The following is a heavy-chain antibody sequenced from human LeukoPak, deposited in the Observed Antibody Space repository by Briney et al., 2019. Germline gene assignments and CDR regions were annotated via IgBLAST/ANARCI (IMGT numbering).Heavy chain of an antibody. CDR3: AKDGSWSCTD. Sequence: GGSLRLSCAASGFTFGRNAIHWVRQGPGKGLEWVSYIAHHGSNKYYADSVKGRFTISRDNSKRTLYLQMSSLRADDTAVYYCAKDGSWSCTDWGQGTLVTVSS. D-gene: IGHD2-8*02. CDR2: IAHHGSNK. V-gene: IGHV3-30*02. CDR1: GFTFGRNA. J-gene: IGHJ4*02.